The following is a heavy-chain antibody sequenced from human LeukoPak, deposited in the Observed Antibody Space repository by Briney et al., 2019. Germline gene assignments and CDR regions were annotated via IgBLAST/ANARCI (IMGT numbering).Heavy chain of an antibody. J-gene: IGHJ4*02. D-gene: IGHD2-8*01. CDR2: IKSDGITI. CDR3: VRGTNDWTGIDY. CDR1: GFTFSNYM. Sequence: PGGSLRLSCAASGFTFSNYMMHWVRQAPGKGLVWVSRIKSDGITITYADSVKGRFTISRDNARNTLYLQMNSLRVEDTAIYYCVRGTNDWTGIDYWGQGTLVTVSS. V-gene: IGHV3-74*01.